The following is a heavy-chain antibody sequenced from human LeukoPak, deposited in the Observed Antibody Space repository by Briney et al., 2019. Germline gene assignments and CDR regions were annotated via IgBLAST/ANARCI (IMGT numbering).Heavy chain of an antibody. V-gene: IGHV1-58*01. J-gene: IGHJ3*02. Sequence: SVKVSCKASGFTFTSSAVQWVRQARGQRHEWIGWMVVGSGDTNSAQKFQVRVTTTRDMSTRTAYMQLSSLRSEDTAVYYCGADSMPRGVFSYAFDIWGQGTMVTVSS. CDR3: GADSMPRGVFSYAFDI. D-gene: IGHD3-10*01. CDR1: GFTFTSSA. CDR2: MVVGSGDT.